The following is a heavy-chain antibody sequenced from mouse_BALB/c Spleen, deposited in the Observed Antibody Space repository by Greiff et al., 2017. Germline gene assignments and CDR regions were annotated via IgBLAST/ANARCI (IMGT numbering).Heavy chain of an antibody. D-gene: IGHD2-1*01. CDR3: ARRWGHGNQAWFAY. CDR1: GYTFTDYV. V-gene: IGHV1-81*01. Sequence: QVQLQQSGPELVKPGASVKMSCKASGYTFTDYVISWVKQRTGQGLEWIGEIYPGSGSTYYNEKFKGKATLTADKSSNTAYMQLSSLTSEDSAVYFCARRWGHGNQAWFAYWGQGTLVTVSA. CDR2: IYPGSGST. J-gene: IGHJ3*01.